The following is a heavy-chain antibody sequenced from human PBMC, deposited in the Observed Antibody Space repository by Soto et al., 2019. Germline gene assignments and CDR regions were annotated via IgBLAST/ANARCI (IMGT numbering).Heavy chain of an antibody. CDR2: IVPIVDTA. D-gene: IGHD5-12*01. Sequence: QVQLVQSGAEVRQPASSVKVSCKTSGGTFSSYAISWVRQAPGQGLEWMGGIVPIVDTATYAQKFQGRVTLTADESTSTAYMELSMLRSDDTAVYYCVRVVAIPGYPDCWGQGTLVTVSS. V-gene: IGHV1-69*12. CDR3: VRVVAIPGYPDC. J-gene: IGHJ4*02. CDR1: GGTFSSYA.